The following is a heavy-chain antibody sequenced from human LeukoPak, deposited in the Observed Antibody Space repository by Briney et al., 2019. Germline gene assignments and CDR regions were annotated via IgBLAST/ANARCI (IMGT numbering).Heavy chain of an antibody. CDR2: ISSSGSTI. Sequence: PGGPLRLSCAPSGFTLSSYEMNWVPQAPGEGLEGVSYISSSGSTIYYAASVQGRFTISRDNAKNSLYLQMNRLSAEDTAVYYCARGLIVAGRTQLPPDYWGQGTLVTASS. V-gene: IGHV3-48*03. CDR1: GFTLSSYE. CDR3: ARGLIVAGRTQLPPDY. D-gene: IGHD6-19*01. J-gene: IGHJ4*02.